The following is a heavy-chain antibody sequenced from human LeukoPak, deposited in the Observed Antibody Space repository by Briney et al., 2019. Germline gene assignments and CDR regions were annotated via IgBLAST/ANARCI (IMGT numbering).Heavy chain of an antibody. J-gene: IGHJ6*02. CDR1: GFTFTIYA. D-gene: IGHD6-19*01. Sequence: PGGSLRLSCAASGFTFTIYAMSWVRQAPGKGLEWVSYISSSSSYTNYADSVKGRFTISRDNAKNSLYLQMNSLRAEDTAVYYCARASYSSGWYNYYYYGMDVWGQGTTVTVSS. CDR3: ARASYSSGWYNYYYYGMDV. V-gene: IGHV3-11*05. CDR2: ISSSSSYT.